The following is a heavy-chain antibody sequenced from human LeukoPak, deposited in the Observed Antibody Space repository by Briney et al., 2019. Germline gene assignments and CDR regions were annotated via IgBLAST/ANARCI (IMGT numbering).Heavy chain of an antibody. V-gene: IGHV4-31*03. Sequence: PSQTLSLTCTVSGGSISSGGYYWSWIRHHPGKGLEWIGEIYHSGSTSYNPSLKSRVTISVDKSKNQFSLKLSSVTAADTAVYYCASLIKSGGSPRYFDYWGQGTLVTVSS. J-gene: IGHJ4*02. D-gene: IGHD2-15*01. CDR2: IYHSGST. CDR3: ASLIKSGGSPRYFDY. CDR1: GGSISSGGYY.